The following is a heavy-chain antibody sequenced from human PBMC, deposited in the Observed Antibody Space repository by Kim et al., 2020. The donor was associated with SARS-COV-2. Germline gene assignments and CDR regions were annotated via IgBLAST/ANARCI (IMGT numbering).Heavy chain of an antibody. CDR3: AREEVQGVISPGDGMDV. CDR1: GYTFTSYY. J-gene: IGHJ6*02. CDR2: INPSGGST. D-gene: IGHD3-10*01. Sequence: ASVKVSCKASGYTFTSYYMHWVRQAPGQGLEWMGIINPSGGSTSYAQKFQGRVTMTRDTSTSTVYMELSSLRSEDTAVYYCAREEVQGVISPGDGMDVWGQGTTVTISS. V-gene: IGHV1-46*01.